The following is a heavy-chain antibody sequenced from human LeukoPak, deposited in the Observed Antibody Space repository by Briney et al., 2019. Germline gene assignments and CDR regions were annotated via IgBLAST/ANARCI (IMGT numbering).Heavy chain of an antibody. CDR1: GGSFSGYY. CDR2: INHSGST. Sequence: SETLSLTCAVYGGSFSGYYWSWIRQPPGKGLEWIGEINHSGSTDYNPSLKSRVTIPVDTSKNQFSLKLSSVTAADTAVYYCARRDGLFDYWGQGTLVTVSS. J-gene: IGHJ4*02. CDR3: ARRDGLFDY. V-gene: IGHV4-34*01.